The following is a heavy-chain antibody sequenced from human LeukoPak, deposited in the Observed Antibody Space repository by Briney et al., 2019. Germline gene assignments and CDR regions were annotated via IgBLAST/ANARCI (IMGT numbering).Heavy chain of an antibody. CDR3: ARARRLTVAGTRIWFDP. Sequence: GASVKVSCKASGYTFTSYGISWVRQAPGQGLEWMGWMSAYNGNTNYAQKLQGRVTMTTDTSTSTAYMELRSLRSDDTAVYYCARARRLTVAGTRIWFDPWGQGTLVTVSS. CDR1: GYTFTSYG. D-gene: IGHD6-19*01. CDR2: MSAYNGNT. J-gene: IGHJ5*01. V-gene: IGHV1-18*01.